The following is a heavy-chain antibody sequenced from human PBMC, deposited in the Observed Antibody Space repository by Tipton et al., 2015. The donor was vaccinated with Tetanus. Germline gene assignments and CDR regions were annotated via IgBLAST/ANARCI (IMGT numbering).Heavy chain of an antibody. V-gene: IGHV4-39*01. CDR1: GDSIRSSEYY. Sequence: TLSLTCTVSGDSIRSSEYYWGWIRQPPGEGLELIASVYYDGSAYTNPSLKSRIAIPIETSGSQFSLKVHSVTAADTAFYYCTRHVVEAVPRWFVPWGQGTLVTVSS. J-gene: IGHJ5*02. CDR2: VYYDGSA. D-gene: IGHD2-2*01. CDR3: TRHVVEAVPRWFVP.